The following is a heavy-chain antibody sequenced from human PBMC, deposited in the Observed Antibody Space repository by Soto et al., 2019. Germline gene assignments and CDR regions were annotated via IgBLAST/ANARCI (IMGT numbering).Heavy chain of an antibody. CDR3: AKACVRGQLLNHYYYGVDD. Sequence: QVQLVQSGAEVKKPGASVRISCKAAGNTFTSDYIHWVRQAPGQGLEWRGMMNPSGTDSTYAQKLQDRVTNTSDRSTSAAYVEISSLRSEDTAMYFCAKACVRGQLLNHYYYGVDDWGQGTVVIVS. V-gene: IGHV1-46*01. CDR1: GNTFTSDY. CDR2: MNPSGTDS. J-gene: IGHJ6*02. D-gene: IGHD1-26*01.